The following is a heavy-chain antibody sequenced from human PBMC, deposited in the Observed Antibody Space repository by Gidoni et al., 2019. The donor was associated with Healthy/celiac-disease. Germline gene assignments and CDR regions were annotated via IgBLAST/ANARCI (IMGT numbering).Heavy chain of an antibody. CDR1: GFTFSSYA. V-gene: IGHV3-30*04. D-gene: IGHD3-10*01. Sequence: QVQLVESGGGVVQPGRSLRLSCAASGFTFSSYAMHWVRQAPGKGLEWVAVISYDGSNKYYADSVKGRFTISRDNSKNTLYLQMNSLRAEDTAVYYCARALWFREIRYYGMDVWGQGTTVTVSS. J-gene: IGHJ6*02. CDR2: ISYDGSNK. CDR3: ARALWFREIRYYGMDV.